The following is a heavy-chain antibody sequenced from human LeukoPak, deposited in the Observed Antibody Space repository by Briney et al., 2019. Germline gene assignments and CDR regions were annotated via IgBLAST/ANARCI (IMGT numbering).Heavy chain of an antibody. Sequence: SQTLSLTCVISGDSVSTKSASWNWIRQSPSRGLEWLGGTYYRSRWHDDYTVSVRSRISINPDTSKNQVSLQLNSVTPEDTAVYYCARRLTQYDCFDPWGQGILVTVSS. V-gene: IGHV6-1*01. CDR1: GDSVSTKSAS. J-gene: IGHJ5*02. CDR2: TYYRSRWHD. D-gene: IGHD2-2*01. CDR3: ARRLTQYDCFDP.